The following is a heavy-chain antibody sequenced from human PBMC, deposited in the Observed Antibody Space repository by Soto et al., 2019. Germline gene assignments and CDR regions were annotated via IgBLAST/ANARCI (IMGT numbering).Heavy chain of an antibody. J-gene: IGHJ4*02. CDR3: ARGSGSSGDYY. CDR2: IYYSGST. D-gene: IGHD6-6*01. Sequence: SETLSLTCTFSGGSISSYYWSWIRQPPGKGLEWIGYIYYSGSTNYNPSLKSRVTISVDTSKNQFSLKLSSVTAADTAVYYCARGSGSSGDYYWGQGTLVTVSS. CDR1: GGSISSYY. V-gene: IGHV4-59*01.